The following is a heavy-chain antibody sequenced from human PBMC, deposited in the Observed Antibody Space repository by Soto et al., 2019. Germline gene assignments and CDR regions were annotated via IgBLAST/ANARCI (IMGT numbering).Heavy chain of an antibody. CDR1: GGSMTSYY. V-gene: IGHV4-59*01. CDR2: VYYRGST. J-gene: IGHJ4*02. D-gene: IGHD1-26*01. Sequence: SETLSLTCTVSGGSMTSYYWSWIRQPPGKGMEYIGYVYYRGSTSYNPSLESRVTISVDTTKKQFSLKLTSVTAADSAVYYCARDGNEEPHYFDYWGQGIPVTVSS. CDR3: ARDGNEEPHYFDY.